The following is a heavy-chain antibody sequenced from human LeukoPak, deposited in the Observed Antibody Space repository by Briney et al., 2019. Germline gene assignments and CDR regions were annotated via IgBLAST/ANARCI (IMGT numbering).Heavy chain of an antibody. CDR1: GFTASSNY. J-gene: IGHJ4*02. V-gene: IGHV3-53*01. CDR2: IYSGGST. CDR3: ARDAYYYDSSGYYVY. Sequence: PGGSLRLSCAASGFTASSNYMSRVRQAPGKGLEWVSVIYSGGSTYYADSVKGRFTISRDNSKNTLYLQMNSLRAEDTAVYYCARDAYYYDSSGYYVYWGQGTLVTVSS. D-gene: IGHD3-22*01.